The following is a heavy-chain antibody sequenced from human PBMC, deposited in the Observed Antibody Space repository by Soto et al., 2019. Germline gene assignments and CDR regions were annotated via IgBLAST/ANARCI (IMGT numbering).Heavy chain of an antibody. CDR2: IWYDGSNK. Sequence: QPGGSIRHSSAASGYAFSSYGMHWVRKATGKGLEWVAVIWYDGSNKYYADSVKGRFTISRDNSKNTLYLQMNSLRAEDTAVYYCAKDILVAVYYYYGMDVWGQGTTVTVS. CDR3: AKDILVAVYYYYGMDV. J-gene: IGHJ6*02. CDR1: GYAFSSYG. D-gene: IGHD2-15*01. V-gene: IGHV3-30*02.